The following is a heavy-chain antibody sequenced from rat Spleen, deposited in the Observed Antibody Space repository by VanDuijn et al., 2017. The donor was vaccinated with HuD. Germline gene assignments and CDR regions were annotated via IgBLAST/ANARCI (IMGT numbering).Heavy chain of an antibody. Sequence: EVQLVESGGGLVQPGRSLKLSCVASGFTFSDYNMAWVRQAPKKGLEWVATISYDGSSTYYRDSAKGRFTVSRDNTKSTLYLQMNSLRSEDTATYYCTREDWVPDYWGQGVKVTVSS. D-gene: IGHD4-2*01. V-gene: IGHV5-7*01. J-gene: IGHJ2*01. CDR3: TREDWVPDY. CDR1: GFTFSDYN. CDR2: ISYDGSST.